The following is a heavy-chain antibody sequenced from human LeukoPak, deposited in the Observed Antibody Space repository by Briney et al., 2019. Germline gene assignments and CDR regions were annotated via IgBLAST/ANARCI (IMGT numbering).Heavy chain of an antibody. D-gene: IGHD3-10*01. Sequence: PGGSLRLSCAASGFTFSIYGMYWVRQAPGKGLEWVAFIRYDGSNKYYADSVKGRFTISRENSKNTLYLQVNSLRTEDTAVYYCATDSAPDFWGQGTLVTVSS. CDR3: ATDSAPDF. V-gene: IGHV3-30*02. J-gene: IGHJ4*02. CDR1: GFTFSIYG. CDR2: IRYDGSNK.